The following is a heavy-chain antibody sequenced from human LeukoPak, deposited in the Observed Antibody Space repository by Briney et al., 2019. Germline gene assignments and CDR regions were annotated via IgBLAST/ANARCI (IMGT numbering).Heavy chain of an antibody. J-gene: IGHJ6*03. V-gene: IGHV1-18*01. CDR1: GYTFPSYG. CDR3: ARLMDSSSWYFGDYYYYYMDV. D-gene: IGHD6-13*01. CDR2: ISAYNGNT. Sequence: GASVKVSCKASGYTFPSYGISWVRQAPGQGLEWMGWISAYNGNTNYAQKLQGRVTMTTDTSTSTAYMELRSLRSDDTAVYYCARLMDSSSWYFGDYYYYYMDVWGKGTTVTVSS.